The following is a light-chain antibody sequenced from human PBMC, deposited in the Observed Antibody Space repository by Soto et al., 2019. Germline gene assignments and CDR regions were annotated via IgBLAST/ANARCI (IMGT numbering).Light chain of an antibody. Sequence: DIQMTQSPTSLAASVGERVTITCQASQDLTNFLNWYQQKPGEAPKLLIYDTTTLEEGVPSRFSGGGSRTDFTFTINGLQPEDAAIYSCQQYVNLPYTFGQGTKLEIK. CDR3: QQYVNLPYT. CDR1: QDLTNF. CDR2: DTT. V-gene: IGKV1-33*01. J-gene: IGKJ2*01.